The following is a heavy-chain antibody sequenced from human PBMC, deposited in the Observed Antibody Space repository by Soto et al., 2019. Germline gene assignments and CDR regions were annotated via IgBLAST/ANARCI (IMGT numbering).Heavy chain of an antibody. CDR2: IGSRTSDI. CDR1: GFTLSRHT. D-gene: IGHD3-22*01. CDR3: VRDYYDTSGYPNTFDM. Sequence: GGSLRLSCAASGFTLSRHTMNWVRQAPGKGLEWVSFIGSRTSDIYYADSVKGRFTISRDNAKNSLCLDLTRLRAEDTAVYFCVRDYYDTSGYPNTFDMWGQGTMVTVS. V-gene: IGHV3-21*01. J-gene: IGHJ3*02.